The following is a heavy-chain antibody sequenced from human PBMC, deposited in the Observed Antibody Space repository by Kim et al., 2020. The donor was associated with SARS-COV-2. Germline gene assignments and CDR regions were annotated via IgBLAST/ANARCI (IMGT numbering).Heavy chain of an antibody. CDR1: GGSISSSSYY. V-gene: IGHV4-39*01. Sequence: AETLSLTCTVSGGSISSSSYYWGWIRQPPGKGLEWIGSIYYSGSTYYNPSLKSRVTISVDTSKNQFSLKLSSVTAADTAVYYCARLLMVPGGMDVWGQGTTVTVSS. CDR2: IYYSGST. CDR3: ARLLMVPGGMDV. D-gene: IGHD2-8*01. J-gene: IGHJ6*02.